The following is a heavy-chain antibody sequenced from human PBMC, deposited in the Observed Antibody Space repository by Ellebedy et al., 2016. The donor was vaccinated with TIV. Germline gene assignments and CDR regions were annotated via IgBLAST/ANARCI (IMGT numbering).Heavy chain of an antibody. Sequence: GESLKISXAASGFTISDHYMDWVRQAPGKGLEWVGRGRDKANRYTTAYGASVKGRFTISRDDSKNSLYLQMSSLKTEDTAVYYCVRAPQAYVSGNYRGMDVWGQGTTVTVSS. J-gene: IGHJ6*02. CDR1: GFTISDHY. CDR2: GRDKANRYTT. CDR3: VRAPQAYVSGNYRGMDV. D-gene: IGHD3-16*02. V-gene: IGHV3-72*01.